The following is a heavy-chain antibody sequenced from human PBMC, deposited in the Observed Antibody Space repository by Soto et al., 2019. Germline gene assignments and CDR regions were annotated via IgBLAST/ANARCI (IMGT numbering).Heavy chain of an antibody. Sequence: SVKVSCKASGGTFSSYAISWVRQAPGQRLEWIGWIVVGSGNTNYAQKFQERVTITRDMSTSTAYMELSSLRSEDTAVYYCAAEGTVTTGMDVWGQGTTVTVSS. J-gene: IGHJ6*02. CDR3: AAEGTVTTGMDV. CDR1: GGTFSSYA. V-gene: IGHV1-58*02. D-gene: IGHD4-17*01. CDR2: IVVGSGNT.